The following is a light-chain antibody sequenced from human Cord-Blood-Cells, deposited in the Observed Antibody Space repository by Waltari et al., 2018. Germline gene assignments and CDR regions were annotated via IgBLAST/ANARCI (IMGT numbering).Light chain of an antibody. Sequence: DIQMTQSPSSLSASVGARVTITCRASQSISSYLNWYQQKPGKAPKLLIYAASSLQSGVPSRFSGSGSGTDFTLTISSLQPEDFATYYCQQSYSTPRTFGAGTKVDIK. CDR2: AAS. J-gene: IGKJ3*01. V-gene: IGKV1-39*01. CDR3: QQSYSTPRT. CDR1: QSISSY.